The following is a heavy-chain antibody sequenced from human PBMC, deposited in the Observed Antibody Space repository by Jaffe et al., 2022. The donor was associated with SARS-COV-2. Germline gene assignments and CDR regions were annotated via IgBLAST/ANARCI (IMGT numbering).Heavy chain of an antibody. CDR3: ARDRGSGWSRGQPHDH. J-gene: IGHJ4*02. CDR1: GITFDTYW. Sequence: EVQLVESGGGLVQPGGSLRLSCAGSGITFDTYWMSWVRQAPGKGLEWVANINQDGSGKYYVDSVKGRFTISRDTAKNSLYLQMNSLRVEDTAVYYCARDRGSGWSRGQPHDHWGQGTLVTVSS. D-gene: IGHD6-19*01. V-gene: IGHV3-7*03. CDR2: INQDGSGK.